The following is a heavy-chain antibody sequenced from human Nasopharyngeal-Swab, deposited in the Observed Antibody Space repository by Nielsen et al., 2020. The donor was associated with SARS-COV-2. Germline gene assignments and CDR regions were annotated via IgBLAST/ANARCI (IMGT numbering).Heavy chain of an antibody. D-gene: IGHD6-13*01. J-gene: IGHJ4*02. V-gene: IGHV3-33*08. Sequence: GESLKISCAASGFTFSTYAMTWVRQAPGKGLEWVAVIWYDGSNKYYADSVKGRFTISRDNSKNTLYLQMNSLRAEDTAVYYCARVAAAGAWVDYWGQGTLVTVSS. CDR2: IWYDGSNK. CDR3: ARVAAAGAWVDY. CDR1: GFTFSTYA.